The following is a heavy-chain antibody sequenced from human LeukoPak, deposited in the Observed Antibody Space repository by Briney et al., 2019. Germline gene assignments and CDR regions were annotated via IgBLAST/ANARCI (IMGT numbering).Heavy chain of an antibody. CDR2: IYHSGST. D-gene: IGHD6-13*01. V-gene: IGHV4-38-2*02. Sequence: PSETLSLTCTVSGASISGWYWSWIRQPPGKGLEWIGTIYHSGSTYYNPSLKSRVTISVDTSKNQFSLKLSSVTAADTAVYYCARGRGAAAGTRRFDYWGQGTLVTVSS. CDR1: GASISGWY. J-gene: IGHJ4*02. CDR3: ARGRGAAAGTRRFDY.